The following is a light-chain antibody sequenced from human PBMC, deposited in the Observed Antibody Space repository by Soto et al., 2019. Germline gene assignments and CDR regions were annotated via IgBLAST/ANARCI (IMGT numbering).Light chain of an antibody. CDR3: QQYSNWPPIT. J-gene: IGKJ5*01. V-gene: IGKV3-15*01. CDR2: DTS. Sequence: EIVMTQSPATMSVSPRGRAALSCGASQSVSVHLAWYQQKPGQAPRLLIYDTSTRATGIPARFSGSGSGTEFTLTISSLQSEDFAVYYCQQYSNWPPITFGQGTRLDI. CDR1: QSVSVH.